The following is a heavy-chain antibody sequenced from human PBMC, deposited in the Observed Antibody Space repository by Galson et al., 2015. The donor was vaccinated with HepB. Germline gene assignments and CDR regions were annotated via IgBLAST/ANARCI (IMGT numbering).Heavy chain of an antibody. Sequence: QSGAEVKKPGESLKISCKGSGYSFTSYWIGWVRQMPGKGLEWMGIIYPGDSDTRYSPSFQGQVTISADKSISTAYLQWSSLKASDTAMYYCARQGVSGSGSYYKSYYGMDVWGQGTTVTVSS. CDR3: ARQGVSGSGSYYKSYYGMDV. V-gene: IGHV5-51*01. CDR1: GYSFTSYW. J-gene: IGHJ6*02. D-gene: IGHD3-10*01. CDR2: IYPGDSDT.